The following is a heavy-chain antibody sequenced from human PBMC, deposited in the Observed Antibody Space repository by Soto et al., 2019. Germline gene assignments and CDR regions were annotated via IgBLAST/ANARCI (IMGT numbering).Heavy chain of an antibody. J-gene: IGHJ4*02. CDR3: AKPMRDYGGRFDY. Sequence: GGSLRLSCAASGFTFSSYAMSWVRQAPGKGLEWVSAISGSGGSTYYADSVKGRFTISSDNSKNTLYLQMNSLRAEDTAVYYCAKPMRDYGGRFDYWGQGTLVTVSS. D-gene: IGHD4-17*01. CDR2: ISGSGGST. V-gene: IGHV3-23*01. CDR1: GFTFSSYA.